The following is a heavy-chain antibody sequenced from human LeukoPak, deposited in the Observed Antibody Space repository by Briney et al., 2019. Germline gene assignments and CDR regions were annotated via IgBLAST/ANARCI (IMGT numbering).Heavy chain of an antibody. J-gene: IGHJ3*02. CDR1: GFSFSGYR. D-gene: IGHD1-26*01. CDR3: ARGRQNSGSYSDAFDI. V-gene: IGHV3-21*01. Sequence: GGSLRLSCAASGFSFSGYRMNWVRQAPGKGLEWVSSISSSSIYIYYADSLKGRFTISRDNAKNSLSLQMNSLRAEDTAVYYCARGRQNSGSYSDAFDIWGQGTVVTVSS. CDR2: ISSSSIYI.